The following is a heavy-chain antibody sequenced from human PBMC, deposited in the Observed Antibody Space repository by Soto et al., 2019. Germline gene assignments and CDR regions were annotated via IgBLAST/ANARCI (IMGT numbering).Heavy chain of an antibody. CDR2: ISYDGNDK. D-gene: IGHD2-21*02. Sequence: QVQLVESGGGVVQPGRSLRLSCAASGFPFSPYTMHWVRQTPGKGLEWVAVISYDGNDKYYADSVKGRFTISRDNSKNTLYVQMNSLRGEDTALYYCARGGGFCGADCYKGGIDYWGQGTLVTVSS. CDR3: ARGGGFCGADCYKGGIDY. V-gene: IGHV3-30-3*01. CDR1: GFPFSPYT. J-gene: IGHJ4*02.